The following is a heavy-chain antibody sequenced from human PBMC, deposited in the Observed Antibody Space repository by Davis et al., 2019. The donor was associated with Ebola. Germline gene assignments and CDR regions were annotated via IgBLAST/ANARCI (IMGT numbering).Heavy chain of an antibody. V-gene: IGHV3-21*01. Sequence: GESLKISCAASGFTFSSYGMNWVRQAPGKGLEWVSSISSSSSYIYYADSVKGRFTISRDNAKNSLYLQMNSLRAEDTAVYYCARDRGFFWFDPWGQGTLVTVSS. CDR1: GFTFSSYG. CDR3: ARDRGFFWFDP. D-gene: IGHD1-26*01. J-gene: IGHJ5*02. CDR2: ISSSSSYI.